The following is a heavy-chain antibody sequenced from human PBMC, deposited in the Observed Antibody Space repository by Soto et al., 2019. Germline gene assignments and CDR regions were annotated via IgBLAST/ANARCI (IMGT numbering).Heavy chain of an antibody. CDR2: IYYSGST. D-gene: IGHD2-15*01. V-gene: IGHV4-31*03. J-gene: IGHJ4*02. Sequence: QVQLQESGPGLVKPSQTLSLTCTVSGGSISSGVYYWSWIRQHPGKGLEWIGYIYYSGSTYYNPSLRSRVTISVDMSKNQFSLKLSSVTAADTAVYYCARGSCTGGRCNSGDYFDYWGQGTLVTVSS. CDR1: GGSISSGVYY. CDR3: ARGSCTGGRCNSGDYFDY.